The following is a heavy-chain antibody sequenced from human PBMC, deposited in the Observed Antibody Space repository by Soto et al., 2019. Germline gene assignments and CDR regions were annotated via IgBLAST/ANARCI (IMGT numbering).Heavy chain of an antibody. D-gene: IGHD3-3*01. CDR1: GFTFSSYS. V-gene: IGHV3-48*02. CDR2: ISSSSSTI. Sequence: EVQLVESGGGLVQPGGSLRLSCAASGFTFSSYSRNWFRQAPGKGLEWVSYISSSSSTIYYADSVKGRFTISRDNAKNSLYLQMNSLRDEDTAVYYCARESRFLEWLSLNWFDPWGQGTLVTVSS. J-gene: IGHJ5*02. CDR3: ARESRFLEWLSLNWFDP.